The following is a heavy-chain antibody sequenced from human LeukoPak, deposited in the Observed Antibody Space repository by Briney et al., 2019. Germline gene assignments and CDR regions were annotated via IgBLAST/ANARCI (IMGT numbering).Heavy chain of an antibody. CDR2: IKQDGSEK. D-gene: IGHD2-21*01. Sequence: GGSLRLSCAASGFTVSSNYMSWVRQAPGKGLEWVANIKQDGSEKYYVDSVKGRFTISRDNAKNSLYLQMNSLRAEDTAVYYCARAGGDSLDYWGQGTLVTVSS. CDR3: ARAGGDSLDY. V-gene: IGHV3-7*01. J-gene: IGHJ4*02. CDR1: GFTVSSNY.